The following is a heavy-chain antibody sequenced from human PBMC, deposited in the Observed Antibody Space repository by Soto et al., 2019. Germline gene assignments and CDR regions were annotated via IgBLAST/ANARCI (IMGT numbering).Heavy chain of an antibody. CDR3: ERDTRRRYGYNFDS. V-gene: IGHV3-11*01. J-gene: IGHJ4*02. Sequence: GSLRLSCAASGFIFTDYSMTWIRQTPGKGLEWVSHISNGDETTHYGDSVKGLFTVSIDNANKALFLQMSSLRADDTAVYYCERDTRRRYGYNFDSWGRGAPVTVSS. D-gene: IGHD5-12*01. CDR2: ISNGDETT. CDR1: GFIFTDYS.